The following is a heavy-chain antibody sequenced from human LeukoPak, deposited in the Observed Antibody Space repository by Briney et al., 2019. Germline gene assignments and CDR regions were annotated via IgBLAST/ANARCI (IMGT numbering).Heavy chain of an antibody. CDR1: GDSVSSNSAA. CDR2: TYYRSKWSN. J-gene: IGHJ4*02. Sequence: SQTLSLTCAISGDSVSSNSAAWNWIRQSPSRGLEWLGRTYYRSKWSNNYAVSVKSRITINSDTSKNQFSLQLNSVTPEDTAMYYCAGDATGDLEFDYWGQGTLVTVSS. CDR3: AGDATGDLEFDY. D-gene: IGHD7-27*01. V-gene: IGHV6-1*01.